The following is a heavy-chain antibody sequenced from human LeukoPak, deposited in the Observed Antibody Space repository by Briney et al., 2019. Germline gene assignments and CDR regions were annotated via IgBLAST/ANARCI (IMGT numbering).Heavy chain of an antibody. CDR3: AIDLHYGGDY. D-gene: IGHD4-23*01. V-gene: IGHV3-23*01. J-gene: IGHJ4*02. CDR2: ISGSGGST. Sequence: PGGSLRLSCAASGFAFSSYAMSWVRQAPGKGLEWVSAISGSGGSTYYADSVKGRFTISRDNSKNTLYLQMNSLRAEDTAVYYCAIDLHYGGDYWGQGTLVTVSS. CDR1: GFAFSSYA.